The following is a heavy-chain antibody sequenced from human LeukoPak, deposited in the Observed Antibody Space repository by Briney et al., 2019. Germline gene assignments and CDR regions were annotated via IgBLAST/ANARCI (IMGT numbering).Heavy chain of an antibody. CDR1: GYSISSGYY. CDR2: IYHSGST. D-gene: IGHD3-22*01. V-gene: IGHV4-38-2*02. CDR3: ARSTYDSSGYYILYYFDY. J-gene: IGHJ4*02. Sequence: KPSETLSLTCTVSGYSISSGYYWGWIRQPPGKGLEWIGSIYHSGSTYYNPSLKSRVTISVDTSKNQFSLKLSSVTAADTAVYYCARSTYDSSGYYILYYFDYWGQGTLVTVSS.